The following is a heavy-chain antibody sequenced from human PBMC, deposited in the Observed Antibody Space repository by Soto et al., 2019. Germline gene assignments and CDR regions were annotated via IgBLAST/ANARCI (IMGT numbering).Heavy chain of an antibody. D-gene: IGHD5-12*01. CDR1: RFTFSSYA. CDR2: ISYDGSNK. CDR3: ASPLVATIFRFDY. V-gene: IGHV3-30-3*01. Sequence: PGGSLRLSCAASRFTFSSYAMHWVRQAPGKGLEWVAVISYDGSNKYYADSVKGRFTISRDNSKNTLYLQMNSLRAEDTAVYYCASPLVATIFRFDYWGQGTLVTVSS. J-gene: IGHJ4*02.